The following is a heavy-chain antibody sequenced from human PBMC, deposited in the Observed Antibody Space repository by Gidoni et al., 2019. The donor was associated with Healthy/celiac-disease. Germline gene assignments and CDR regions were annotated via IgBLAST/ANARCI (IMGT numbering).Heavy chain of an antibody. CDR3: ASPITATIFYLAH. CDR1: GGSISSSSYY. CDR2: IYYSGST. V-gene: IGHV4-39*01. J-gene: IGHJ4*02. Sequence: QLQLQESGPGLAKPSETLSLPCTVSGGSISSSSYYWGWIRQPPGKGLEWIGSIYYSGSTYYNPSLKSRVTISVDTSKNQFSLKLSAVTAADTAVYYCASPITATIFYLAHWGQGTLVTVSS. D-gene: IGHD3-9*01.